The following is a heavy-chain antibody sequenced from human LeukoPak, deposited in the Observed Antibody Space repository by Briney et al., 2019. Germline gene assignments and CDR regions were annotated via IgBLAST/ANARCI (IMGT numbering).Heavy chain of an antibody. CDR3: ARGDEYSSSSVSYYGMDV. CDR2: MNPNSDNT. D-gene: IGHD6-6*01. Sequence: GASVKVSCKASGYTFTSYDINWVRQATGRGLEWMGWMNPNSDNTGYAQKFQGRVTMTRNTSISTAYMELSSLRSEDTAVYYCARGDEYSSSSVSYYGMDVWGQGTTVTVSS. V-gene: IGHV1-8*01. J-gene: IGHJ6*02. CDR1: GYTFTSYD.